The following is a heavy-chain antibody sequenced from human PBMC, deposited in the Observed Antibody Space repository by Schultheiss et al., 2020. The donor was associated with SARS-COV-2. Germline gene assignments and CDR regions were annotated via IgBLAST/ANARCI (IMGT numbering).Heavy chain of an antibody. V-gene: IGHV1-69*10. D-gene: IGHD2-2*02. J-gene: IGHJ6*02. Sequence: SVKVSCKASGGTFSSYAISWVRQAPGQGLEWMGWINPNSGGTNYAQKFQGRVTITADKSTSTAYMELSSLRSEDTAVYYCAVYCSSTSCYNRDYGMDVWGQGTTVTVSS. CDR2: INPNSGGT. CDR3: AVYCSSTSCYNRDYGMDV. CDR1: GGTFSSYA.